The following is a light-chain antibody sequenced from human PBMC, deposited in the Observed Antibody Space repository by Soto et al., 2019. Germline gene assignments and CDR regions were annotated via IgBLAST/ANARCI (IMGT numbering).Light chain of an antibody. CDR2: GAS. CDR1: HSVSSNY. Sequence: LCSGASHSVSSNYVAWFHQKPGQAPRLLIYGASSRATGVPDRFSASGSGKDFTLTSRRLAPEDFAVYYWQQYGSSGTFGRGTKVDIK. J-gene: IGKJ4*02. V-gene: IGKV3-20*01. CDR3: QQYGSSGT.